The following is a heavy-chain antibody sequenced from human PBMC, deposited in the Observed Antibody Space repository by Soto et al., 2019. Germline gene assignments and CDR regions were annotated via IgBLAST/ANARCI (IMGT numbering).Heavy chain of an antibody. Sequence: PSETLSLTCTVSGGSISSGDYYWSWIRQPPGKGLEWIGYIYYSGSTYYNPSLKSRVTISVDTSKNQFSLKLSSVTAADTAVYYCARDDPTVTTLGGAFDIWGQGTMVTVSS. J-gene: IGHJ3*02. V-gene: IGHV4-30-4*01. CDR1: GGSISSGDYY. D-gene: IGHD4-17*01. CDR2: IYYSGST. CDR3: ARDDPTVTTLGGAFDI.